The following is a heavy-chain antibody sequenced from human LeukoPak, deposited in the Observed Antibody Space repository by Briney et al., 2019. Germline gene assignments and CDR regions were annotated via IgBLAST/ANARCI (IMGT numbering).Heavy chain of an antibody. CDR1: GFTFSSSA. CDR2: ISNNGGYT. J-gene: IGHJ4*02. CDR3: AKQLGYCSDGSCYFPY. D-gene: IGHD2-15*01. Sequence: GGSLRLSCAASGFTFSSSAMSWVRQAPGKGLEWVSAISNNGGYTYYADSVQGRFTISRDNSKSTLCLQMNSLRAEDTAVYYCAKQLGYCSDGSCYFPYWGQGTLVTISS. V-gene: IGHV3-23*01.